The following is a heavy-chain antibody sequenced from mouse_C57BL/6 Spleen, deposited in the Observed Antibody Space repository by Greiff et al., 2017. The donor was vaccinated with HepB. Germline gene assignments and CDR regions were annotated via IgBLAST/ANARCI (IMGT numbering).Heavy chain of an antibody. V-gene: IGHV1-59*01. CDR1: GYTFTSYW. J-gene: IGHJ4*01. Sequence: VQLQQPGAELVRPGTSVKLSCKASGYTFTSYWMHWVKQRPGQGLEWIGVIDPSDSYTNYNQKFKGKATLTVDTSSSTAYMQLSSLTSEDSAVYYCARRGYDGYYSFYAMDYWGQGTSVTVSS. D-gene: IGHD2-3*01. CDR3: ARRGYDGYYSFYAMDY. CDR2: IDPSDSYT.